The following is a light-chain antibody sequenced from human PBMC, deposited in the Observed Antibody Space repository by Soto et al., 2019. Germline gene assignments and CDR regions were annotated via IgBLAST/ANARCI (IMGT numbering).Light chain of an antibody. CDR1: QSITSNN. Sequence: DIVLTQSPGTLSLSPGERATLSCRASQSITSNNLAWYQQQPGQATRLLIYGTSSSAAGVPDRFSGSGSGTDVTLTISRLEPEDFAVYHCQQYGSLPPYTFGQGTKLEIK. CDR3: QQYGSLPPYT. J-gene: IGKJ2*01. V-gene: IGKV3-20*01. CDR2: GTS.